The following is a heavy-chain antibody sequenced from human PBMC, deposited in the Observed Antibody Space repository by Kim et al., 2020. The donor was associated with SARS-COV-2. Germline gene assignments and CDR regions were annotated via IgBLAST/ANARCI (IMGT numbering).Heavy chain of an antibody. J-gene: IGHJ6*03. CDR1: GFTVSSNY. CDR3: ARMVQGVIITTSGLYYYYYYMDV. Sequence: GGSLRLSCAASGFTVSSNYMSWVRQAPGKGLEWVSVIYSGGSTYYAYSVKGRFTISRDNSKNTLYLQMNSLRAEDTAVYYCARMVQGVIITTSGLYYYYYYMDVWGKGTTVTVSS. CDR2: IYSGGST. D-gene: IGHD3-10*01. V-gene: IGHV3-53*01.